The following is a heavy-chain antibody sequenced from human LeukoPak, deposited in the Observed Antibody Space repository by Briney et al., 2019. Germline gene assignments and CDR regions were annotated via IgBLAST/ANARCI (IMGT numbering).Heavy chain of an antibody. CDR3: ARDLKGMDY. V-gene: IGHV3-30*14. Sequence: GGSLRLSCAASGFAFSSYAMHWVRQAPGKGLEWVALISNDGRNKYHADSVKGRFTISRDNSKNTLYLQMNSLRAEDTAVYYCARDLKGMDYWGQGTLVTVSS. CDR1: GFAFSSYA. CDR2: ISNDGRNK. J-gene: IGHJ4*02. D-gene: IGHD3-10*01.